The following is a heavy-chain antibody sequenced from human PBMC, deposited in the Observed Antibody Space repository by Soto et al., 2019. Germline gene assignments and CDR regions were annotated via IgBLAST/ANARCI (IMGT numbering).Heavy chain of an antibody. Sequence: EVQLVESGGGLVQPGGSLSLSCAASGFSFSTYSMNWVRQAPGKGLEWVSYISSSGHTIYYADSVKGRFTISRDNAKNSLFLQMNSLRAEDTAVYYCARYYDVLTVWGQGTLVTVSS. CDR2: ISSSGHTI. V-gene: IGHV3-48*01. J-gene: IGHJ4*02. D-gene: IGHD3-9*01. CDR1: GFSFSTYS. CDR3: ARYYDVLTV.